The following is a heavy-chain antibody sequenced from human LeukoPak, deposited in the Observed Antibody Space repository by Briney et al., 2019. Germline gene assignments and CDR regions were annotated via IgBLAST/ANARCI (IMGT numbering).Heavy chain of an antibody. V-gene: IGHV4-39*01. CDR1: GGSVTYTNCY. Sequence: PSETLSLTCTVSGGSVTYTNCYWGWIRQPPGKGLQWIGVIYYNGKTYYNPSLKSRVTVAVDTSKNQFSLKLSSVTAADTAVYYCARGGPRWFTNGMDVWGQGTTVTVSS. D-gene: IGHD4-23*01. J-gene: IGHJ6*02. CDR3: ARGGPRWFTNGMDV. CDR2: IYYNGKT.